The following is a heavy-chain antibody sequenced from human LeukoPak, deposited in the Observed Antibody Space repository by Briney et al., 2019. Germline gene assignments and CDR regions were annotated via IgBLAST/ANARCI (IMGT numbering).Heavy chain of an antibody. J-gene: IGHJ3*02. CDR1: GFTFSSYG. Sequence: PGGSLRLSCAASGFTFSSYGMHWVRQAPDKGLEWVAFIRYDGSNKYYADSVKVRFTISRDNSKNTLYLQMNSLRAEDTAVYYCAKATAIFGVVIYNAFDIWGQGTMVTVSS. CDR3: AKATAIFGVVIYNAFDI. CDR2: IRYDGSNK. V-gene: IGHV3-30*02. D-gene: IGHD3-3*01.